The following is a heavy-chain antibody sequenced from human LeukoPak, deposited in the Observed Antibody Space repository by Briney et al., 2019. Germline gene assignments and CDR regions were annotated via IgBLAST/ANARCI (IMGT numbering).Heavy chain of an antibody. CDR2: IIPILGIA. Sequence: ASVKVSCKASGGTFSSDTINWVRQAPGQGLEWMGRIIPILGIANYAQEFQGRVTITADKSTGTAYMELRSLRSEDTALYYCARLYFDRSVIGDTFDMWGQGTMVSVSS. V-gene: IGHV1-69*02. CDR3: ARLYFDRSVIGDTFDM. CDR1: GGTFSSDT. D-gene: IGHD3-9*01. J-gene: IGHJ3*02.